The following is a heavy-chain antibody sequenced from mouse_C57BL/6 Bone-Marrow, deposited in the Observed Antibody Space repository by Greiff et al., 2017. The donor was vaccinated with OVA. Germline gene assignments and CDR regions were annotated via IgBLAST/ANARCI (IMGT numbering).Heavy chain of an antibody. J-gene: IGHJ4*01. Sequence: VQLQQSGPELVKPGASVKISCKASGYSFTGFYMNWVKQSPEKSLEWIGEINPSTGGTTYNQKFKAKATLTVDKSSSTAYMQLKSLTSEDSAVYYCARSFGPWGQGTSVTVSS. CDR2: INPSTGGT. CDR1: GYSFTGFY. CDR3: ARSFGP. V-gene: IGHV1-42*01.